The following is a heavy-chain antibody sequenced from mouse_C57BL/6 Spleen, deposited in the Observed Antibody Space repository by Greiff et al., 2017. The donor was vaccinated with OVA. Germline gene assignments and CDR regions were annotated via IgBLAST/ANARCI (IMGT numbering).Heavy chain of an antibody. CDR1: GFSLTSYA. CDR3: VREPIGDYYGISWYFYV. D-gene: IGHD1-1*01. CDR2: IWTGGGT. J-gene: IGHJ1*03. V-gene: IGHV2-9-1*01. Sequence: VQLVESGPGLVAPSQSLSITCTVSGFSLTSYAISWVRQPPGKGLEWLGVIWTGGGTNYNSALKSRLSISKDNSKSQVFLKMNSLQTDDTARYYCVREPIGDYYGISWYFYVWGTETTGTVSS.